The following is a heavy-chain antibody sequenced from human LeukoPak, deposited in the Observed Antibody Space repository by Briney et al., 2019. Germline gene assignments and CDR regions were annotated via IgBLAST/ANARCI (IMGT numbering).Heavy chain of an antibody. J-gene: IGHJ3*02. Sequence: PSETLSLTCAVSGGSISSSNWWSWVRQPPGKGLEWIGEIYHSGSTNYNPSLKSRVTISVDKSKNQFSLKLSSVTAADTAVYYCARVAALDLPDAFDIWGQGTMVTVSS. CDR2: IYHSGST. CDR1: GGSISSSNW. V-gene: IGHV4-4*02. CDR3: ARVAALDLPDAFDI. D-gene: IGHD6-25*01.